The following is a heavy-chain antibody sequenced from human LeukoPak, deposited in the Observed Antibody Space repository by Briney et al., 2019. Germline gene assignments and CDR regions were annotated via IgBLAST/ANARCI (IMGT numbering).Heavy chain of an antibody. Sequence: SETLSLTCAVYGGSFSGYYWSWIRQPPGKGLEWMGHIHTSGESRYYPSLESRLTMSIDTSRNQLSLKLTSVTAAGTAVYFCARLGSYHDFWGQGALVTVSS. V-gene: IGHV4-4*09. CDR1: GGSFSGYY. J-gene: IGHJ4*02. CDR2: IHTSGES. D-gene: IGHD1-26*01. CDR3: ARLGSYHDF.